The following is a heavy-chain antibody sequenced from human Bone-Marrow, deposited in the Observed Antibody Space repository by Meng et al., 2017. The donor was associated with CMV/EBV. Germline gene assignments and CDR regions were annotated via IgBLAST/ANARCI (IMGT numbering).Heavy chain of an antibody. CDR3: ARLSLYDSVGYYYYGMDV. CDR2: IQYDGTNK. Sequence: GGSLRLSCAASGFLFSSFGMHWVRQAPGKGLEWVAFIQYDGTNKFYAGSVKGRFTISRDNSKNTLYLQMNSLRAEDTAVYYCARLSLYDSVGYYYYGMDVWGQGTTVTVSS. V-gene: IGHV3-30*02. J-gene: IGHJ6*02. D-gene: IGHD3-3*01. CDR1: GFLFSSFG.